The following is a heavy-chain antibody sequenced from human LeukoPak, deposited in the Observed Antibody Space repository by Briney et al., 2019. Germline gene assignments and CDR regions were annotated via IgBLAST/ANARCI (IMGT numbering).Heavy chain of an antibody. CDR1: GGTFSSYA. J-gene: IGHJ5*02. Sequence: SVKVSCKASGGTFSSYAISWVRQAPGQGLEWMGGIIPIFGTANYAQKFQGRVMITADESTSTAYMELSSLRSEDTAVYYCARATIFGVVIISFDPWGQGTLVTVSS. CDR2: IIPIFGTA. V-gene: IGHV1-69*13. CDR3: ARATIFGVVIISFDP. D-gene: IGHD3-3*01.